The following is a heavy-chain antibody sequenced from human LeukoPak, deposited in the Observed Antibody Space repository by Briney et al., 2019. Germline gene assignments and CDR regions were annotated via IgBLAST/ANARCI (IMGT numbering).Heavy chain of an antibody. V-gene: IGHV1-2*02. CDR2: INTDSGGT. CDR3: AMDSAWLPLKFDY. Sequence: ASVKVSCKASGYTFTDYYMHWVRQAPGQGLEWMVWINTDSGGTNYAQKFQGRVTMTIDTSISTAYLELTRLTSDDTAVYYCAMDSAWLPLKFDYWGPGTLVTVSS. D-gene: IGHD5-24*01. CDR1: GYTFTDYY. J-gene: IGHJ4*02.